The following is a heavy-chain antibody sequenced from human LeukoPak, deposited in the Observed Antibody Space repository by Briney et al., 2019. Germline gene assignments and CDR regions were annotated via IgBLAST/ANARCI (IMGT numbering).Heavy chain of an antibody. CDR3: ARGGIRDGYNSGDY. D-gene: IGHD5-24*01. CDR2: IKQDGSEK. J-gene: IGHJ4*02. V-gene: IGHV3-7*01. Sequence: GGSLRLSCAASGFTFSSYWMNWVRQAPGKGLEWVANIKQDGSEKYYVDSVKGRFTISRDNSKNSLYLQMNSLRAEDTAVYYCARGGIRDGYNSGDYWGQGTLVTVSS. CDR1: GFTFSSYW.